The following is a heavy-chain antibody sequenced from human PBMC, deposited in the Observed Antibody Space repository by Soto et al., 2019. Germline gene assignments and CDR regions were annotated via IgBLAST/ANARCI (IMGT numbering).Heavy chain of an antibody. V-gene: IGHV4-59*08. CDR3: ARGQRGDYNAFDI. D-gene: IGHD4-17*01. Sequence: SETLSLTCTVSGGSISSYYWSWIRQPPGKGLEWIGYIYYSGSSNYNPSLKSRVTVSVDTSKNQFSLKLNSVTAADTAVYYCARGQRGDYNAFDIWGQGTMVTVSS. CDR1: GGSISSYY. CDR2: IYYSGSS. J-gene: IGHJ3*02.